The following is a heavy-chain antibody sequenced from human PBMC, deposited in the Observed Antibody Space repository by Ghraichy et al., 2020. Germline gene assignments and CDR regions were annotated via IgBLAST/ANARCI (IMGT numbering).Heavy chain of an antibody. Sequence: LSLTCAASGFTVSYNYMTWVRQAPGKGLEWVSVVYSGDKAYYADPVKGRFTISRDNSKNTLYLHMNSLRAEDTAVYYCARELMIGYCASGSCYSGLDYWGQGTLVTVSS. CDR2: VYSGDKA. CDR3: ARELMIGYCASGSCYSGLDY. CDR1: GFTVSYNY. J-gene: IGHJ4*02. D-gene: IGHD2-15*01. V-gene: IGHV3-53*01.